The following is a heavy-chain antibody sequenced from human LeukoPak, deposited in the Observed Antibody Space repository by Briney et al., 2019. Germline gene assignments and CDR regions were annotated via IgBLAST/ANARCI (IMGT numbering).Heavy chain of an antibody. V-gene: IGHV4-59*08. CDR3: ARHELDPYYFDY. Sequence: PSETLSLTCTVSGGSISSYYWSWIRQPPGEGLEWIGYIFFTGNTNYNPSVRSRVTISIDTSKNQFSLKLSSVTAADTAVYYCARHELDPYYFDYWGQGTLVTVSS. J-gene: IGHJ4*02. CDR1: GGSISSYY. D-gene: IGHD3-10*01. CDR2: IFFTGNT.